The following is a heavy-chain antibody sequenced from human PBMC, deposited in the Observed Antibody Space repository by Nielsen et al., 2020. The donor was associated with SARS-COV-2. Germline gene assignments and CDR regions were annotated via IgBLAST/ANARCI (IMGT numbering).Heavy chain of an antibody. Sequence: SETLSLTCTVSGGSISSYYWSWIRQPPGKGLEWIGYIYYSGSTNYNPSLKSRVTISVDTSKNQFSLKLSSVTAADTAVYYCARAPGSYYDSSVKDAFDIWGQGTMVTVSS. J-gene: IGHJ3*02. D-gene: IGHD3-22*01. CDR3: ARAPGSYYDSSVKDAFDI. CDR1: GGSISSYY. CDR2: IYYSGST. V-gene: IGHV4-59*12.